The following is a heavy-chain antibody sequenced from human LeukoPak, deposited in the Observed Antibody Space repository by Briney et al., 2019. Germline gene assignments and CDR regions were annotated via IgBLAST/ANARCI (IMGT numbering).Heavy chain of an antibody. J-gene: IGHJ5*02. CDR1: GGTFSSYI. Sequence: SVKVSCKASGGTFSSYIIRWLRQAPGKGLEWVGRIIPFHGIANYAQKLQGRVTITADKSTSTAYMELSSLRSEDTAVYYCARDYGYCSSTSCSRNWFDPWGQGTLVSVSS. CDR3: ARDYGYCSSTSCSRNWFDP. D-gene: IGHD2-2*03. V-gene: IGHV1-69*04. CDR2: IIPFHGIA.